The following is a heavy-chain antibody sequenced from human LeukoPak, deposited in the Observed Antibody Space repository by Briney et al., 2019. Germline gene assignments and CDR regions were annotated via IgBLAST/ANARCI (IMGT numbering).Heavy chain of an antibody. CDR2: IYYSGST. Sequence: ASETLSLTCTVSGGSISSYYWSWIRQPPGKGLEWIGYIYYSGSTNYNPSLKSRVTISVDTSKNQFSLKLSSVTAADTAVYYCARRVTIFGVVTLGYAFDIWGQGTMVTVSS. J-gene: IGHJ3*02. D-gene: IGHD3-3*01. V-gene: IGHV4-59*01. CDR1: GGSISSYY. CDR3: ARRVTIFGVVTLGYAFDI.